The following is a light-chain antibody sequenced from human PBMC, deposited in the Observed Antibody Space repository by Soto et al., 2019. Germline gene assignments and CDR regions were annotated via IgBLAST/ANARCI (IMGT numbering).Light chain of an antibody. J-gene: IGKJ1*01. CDR3: QQSYGT. V-gene: IGKV1-39*01. CDR2: AAS. CDR1: QSISSY. Sequence: DIQMTQSPSSLSASVGDRVTITCRASQSISSYLNWYQQKPGKAPKLLIYAASSLKRGVPSRFSGSGSGTDFTLTISSLQPEDFATYDCQQSYGTFGQGTKVDI.